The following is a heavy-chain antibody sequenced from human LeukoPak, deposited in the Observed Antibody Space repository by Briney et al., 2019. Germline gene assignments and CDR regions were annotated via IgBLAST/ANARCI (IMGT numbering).Heavy chain of an antibody. J-gene: IGHJ4*02. CDR1: GFTFRNAR. D-gene: IGHD1-20*01. Sequence: GGSLRLSCAASGFTFRNARMSWVRQGPGKGLEWVGRVKSNTDGGTADYAAPVKGRFTISRDDSKNTLYMQMNSLKTEDTAEYYCTTLTGPFDFWGQGTLVTVSS. V-gene: IGHV3-15*01. CDR3: TTLTGPFDF. CDR2: VKSNTDGGTA.